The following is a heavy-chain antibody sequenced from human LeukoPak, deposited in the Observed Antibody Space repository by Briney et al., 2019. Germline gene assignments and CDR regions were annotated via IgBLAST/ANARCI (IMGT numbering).Heavy chain of an antibody. Sequence: GGSLRLSCAASGFSFSVYNMNWVRQAPGKGLEWFSSISSSSTYIYYADSVKGRCTVSRDNAKNSLSLHLNSLGAEDTAVYFCAREIYGDYGFYFWGQGNLVTVSS. V-gene: IGHV3-21*01. CDR3: AREIYGDYGFYF. CDR1: GFSFSVYN. J-gene: IGHJ4*02. D-gene: IGHD4-17*01. CDR2: ISSSSTYI.